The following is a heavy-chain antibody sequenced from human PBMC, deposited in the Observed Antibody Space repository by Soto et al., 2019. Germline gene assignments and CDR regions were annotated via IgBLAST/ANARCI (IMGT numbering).Heavy chain of an antibody. CDR2: INDDGGEK. J-gene: IGHJ4*02. CDR3: ARYDYNMYAFGC. D-gene: IGHD4-4*01. CDR1: NFTVSNLC. V-gene: IGHV3-7*03. Sequence: ESLSVSCASSNFTVSNLCMSWVRQAPGKGLEWVTNINDDGGEKYYLDSVKGRFTISRDNAKNSLYLQMNSLRAEDTAVYFCARYDYNMYAFGCWGQGTLVTVSS.